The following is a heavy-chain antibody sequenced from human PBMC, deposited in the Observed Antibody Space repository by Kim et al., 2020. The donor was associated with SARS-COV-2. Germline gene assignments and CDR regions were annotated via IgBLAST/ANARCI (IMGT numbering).Heavy chain of an antibody. D-gene: IGHD2-2*02. CDR1: GFTFSSYW. Sequence: GGSLRLSCAASGFTFSSYWMHWVRQAPGKGLVWVSHINIDGSSTNYADSVKGRFTISRDNAKNTLYLQMNSLRAEDTAIYYCARVRYCSATSCFTYFDY. CDR3: ARVRYCSATSCFTYFDY. V-gene: IGHV3-74*01. J-gene: IGHJ4*01. CDR2: INIDGSST.